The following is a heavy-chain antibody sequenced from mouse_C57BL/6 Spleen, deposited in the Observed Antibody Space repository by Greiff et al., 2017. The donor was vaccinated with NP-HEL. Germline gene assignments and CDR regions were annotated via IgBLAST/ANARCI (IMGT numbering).Heavy chain of an antibody. J-gene: IGHJ3*01. CDR2: INPSNGGT. Sequence: VQLQQPGTELVKPGASVKLSCKASGYTFTSYWMHWVKQRPGQGLEWIGNINPSNGGTKYDAKFKGKATLTVDTSSSTAYLQLRSLTSEDSAVFYCARYDSGSSYGFAYWGQGTLVTVSA. CDR3: ARYDSGSSYGFAY. D-gene: IGHD1-1*01. CDR1: GYTFTSYW. V-gene: IGHV1-53*01.